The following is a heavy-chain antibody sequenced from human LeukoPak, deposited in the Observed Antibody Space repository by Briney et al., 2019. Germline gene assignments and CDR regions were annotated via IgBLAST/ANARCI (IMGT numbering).Heavy chain of an antibody. CDR1: GGSFSGYY. J-gene: IGHJ4*02. V-gene: IGHV4-34*01. CDR3: ARGYYYDSSGPALFDY. D-gene: IGHD3-22*01. Sequence: SETLSLTCAVYGGSFSGYYWSWIRQPPGKGLEWIGEINHSGSTNYNPSLRSRVTISVDTSKNQFSLKLSSVTAAGTAVYFCARGYYYDSSGPALFDYWGQGTLVTVSS. CDR2: INHSGST.